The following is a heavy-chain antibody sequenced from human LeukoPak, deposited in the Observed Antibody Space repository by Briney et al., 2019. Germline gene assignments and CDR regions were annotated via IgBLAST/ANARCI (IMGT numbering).Heavy chain of an antibody. CDR1: GGTFSSYA. Sequence: ASVKVSCKASGGTFSSYAISWVRQAPGQGLEWMGWISAYNGITNYAQKLQGRVTMTTDTSTSTAYMELRSLRSDDTAVYYCARDLVSTFDYWGQGTLVTVSS. CDR2: ISAYNGIT. CDR3: ARDLVSTFDY. J-gene: IGHJ4*02. D-gene: IGHD2/OR15-2a*01. V-gene: IGHV1-18*01.